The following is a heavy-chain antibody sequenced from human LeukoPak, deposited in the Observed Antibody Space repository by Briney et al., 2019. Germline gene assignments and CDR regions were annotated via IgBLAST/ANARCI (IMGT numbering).Heavy chain of an antibody. CDR2: ISSSSSTI. V-gene: IGHV3-48*01. D-gene: IGHD2-2*01. CDR1: GFTFSSYS. Sequence: GGSLRLSCAVSGFTFSSYSMNWVRQAPGKGLEWVSYISSSSSTIYYADSVKGRFTISRDNAKNSLYLQMNSLRAEDTAVYYCAKDLTDIVVVPAANFRAEYGMDVWGQGTTVTVSS. CDR3: AKDLTDIVVVPAANFRAEYGMDV. J-gene: IGHJ6*02.